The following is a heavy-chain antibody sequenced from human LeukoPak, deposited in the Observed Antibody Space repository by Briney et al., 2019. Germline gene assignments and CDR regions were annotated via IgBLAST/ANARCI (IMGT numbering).Heavy chain of an antibody. J-gene: IGHJ6*03. CDR3: ARGIYYYYYMEV. CDR1: GYTFISFD. CDR2: MNPNSGNT. V-gene: IGHV1-8*01. Sequence: EASVKVSCKASGYTFISFDINWVRQAPGQGLEWMGWMNPNSGNTGYAQRFQGRVTMTRNTSISTAYRELSGLRSEDTAVYYCARGIYYYYYMEVWGKGTTVTVSS.